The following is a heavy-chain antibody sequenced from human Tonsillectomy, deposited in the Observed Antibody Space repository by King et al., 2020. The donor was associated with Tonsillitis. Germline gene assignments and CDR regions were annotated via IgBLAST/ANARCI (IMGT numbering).Heavy chain of an antibody. Sequence: VQLPQWGAGLLKHSETLSLTCTVYGGSFSAYYWSWIRQPPGKGLEWIGEMSHRGSSSYNPSLESRVSISVDTSKNQFSLKVTSVTAADTAVYYCARPALGYCHGTSCRYFQHWGQGTLVTVSS. CDR3: ARPALGYCHGTSCRYFQH. D-gene: IGHD2-2*01. V-gene: IGHV4-34*01. CDR1: GGSFSAYY. CDR2: MSHRGSS. J-gene: IGHJ1*01.